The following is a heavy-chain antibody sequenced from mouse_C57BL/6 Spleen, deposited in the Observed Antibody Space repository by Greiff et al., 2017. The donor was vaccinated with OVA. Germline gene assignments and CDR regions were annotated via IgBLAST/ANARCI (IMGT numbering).Heavy chain of an antibody. Sequence: EVQLQQSGPELVKPGASVKISCKASGYTFTDYYMNWVKQSHGKSLEWIGDINPNNGGTSYNQKFKGKATLTVDKSSSTAYMELRSLTSEDSAVYYCARMGYLWYFDVWGTGTTVTVSS. V-gene: IGHV1-26*01. D-gene: IGHD2-2*01. CDR3: ARMGYLWYFDV. CDR1: GYTFTDYY. CDR2: INPNNGGT. J-gene: IGHJ1*03.